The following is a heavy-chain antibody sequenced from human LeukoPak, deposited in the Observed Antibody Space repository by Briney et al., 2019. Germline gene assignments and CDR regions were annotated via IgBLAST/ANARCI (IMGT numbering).Heavy chain of an antibody. J-gene: IGHJ5*02. D-gene: IGHD2-15*01. Sequence: SVKVSCKASGGTFSSYAISWVRQAPGQGLEWMGRVIPIFGTANYAQKFQGRVTITADKSTSTAYMELSSLRSEDTAVYYCARESSGVAAPKDWFDPWGKGPWSPSPQ. V-gene: IGHV1-69*06. CDR2: VIPIFGTA. CDR3: ARESSGVAAPKDWFDP. CDR1: GGTFSSYA.